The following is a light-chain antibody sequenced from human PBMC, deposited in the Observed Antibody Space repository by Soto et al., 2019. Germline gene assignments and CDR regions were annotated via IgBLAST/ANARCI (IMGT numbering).Light chain of an antibody. CDR1: SSDSYGYYY. V-gene: IGLV2-14*01. Sequence: QSVLTQPASVSGSPGQSITISCSGISSDSYGYYYVSWYQQHPGKVPKLLIYEVSNRPSGVSDRFSGSKSGNTASLTISGLQAEDGADYYCTSYSNNNILGVFGTGTKVTVL. CDR2: EVS. J-gene: IGLJ1*01. CDR3: TSYSNNNILGV.